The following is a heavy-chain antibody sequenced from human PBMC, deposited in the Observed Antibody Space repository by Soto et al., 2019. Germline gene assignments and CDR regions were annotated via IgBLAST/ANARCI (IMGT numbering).Heavy chain of an antibody. J-gene: IGHJ5*02. Sequence: QLQLQESGPGLVKPSETLSLTCTVSGGSISSSSYYWGWIRQPPWKGVVWIGSIYYSGSTYFNPSFKSRATISGDTSKNQFSLKLSSVTAADTAVYYCARHFEQYLTVLPWGQGTLVTVSS. CDR1: GGSISSSSYY. CDR3: ARHFEQYLTVLP. D-gene: IGHD4-4*01. CDR2: IYYSGST. V-gene: IGHV4-39*01.